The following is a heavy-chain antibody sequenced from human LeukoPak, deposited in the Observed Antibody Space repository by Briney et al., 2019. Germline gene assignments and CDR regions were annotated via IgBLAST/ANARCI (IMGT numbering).Heavy chain of an antibody. V-gene: IGHV3-23*01. CDR2: ISVSDDST. CDR1: GFTSSDYT. D-gene: IGHD2-2*01. J-gene: IGHJ4*02. Sequence: GGSLRLSCAASGFTSSDYTMNWVRQSPGKGLECVSGISVSDDSTYYADSVKGRFTISRDKSNNMLHLQMNGLRAEDTAVYYCARDRNCVSTNCPYDCWGQGTPVTVSS. CDR3: ARDRNCVSTNCPYDC.